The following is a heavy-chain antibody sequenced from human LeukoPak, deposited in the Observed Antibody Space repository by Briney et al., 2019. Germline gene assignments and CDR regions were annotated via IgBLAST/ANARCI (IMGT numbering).Heavy chain of an antibody. CDR3: ARGECSGGSCLNWFDP. V-gene: IGHV4-61*01. J-gene: IGHJ5*02. D-gene: IGHD2-15*01. CDR1: GGSVSSGSYY. CDR2: IYYSGST. Sequence: SSETLSLTCTVSGGSVSSGSYYWSWIRQPPGKGLEWIGYIYYSGSTKYNPSLKSRVTISVDRSKNQFSLKLSSVTAADTAVYYCARGECSGGSCLNWFDPWGQGTLVTVSS.